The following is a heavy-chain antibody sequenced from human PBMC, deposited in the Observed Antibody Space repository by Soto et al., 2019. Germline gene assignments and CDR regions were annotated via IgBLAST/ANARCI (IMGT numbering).Heavy chain of an antibody. V-gene: IGHV3-23*01. Sequence: GGSLRLSCAASGFTFSSYAMTWVRQAPGKGLEWVSAVSASGNSAYFADSVKGRFTISRDNSKNTLSLQMNSLRAEDTAVYYCAKDLEHLVLYNSFDPWGLGTLVTVSS. CDR1: GFTFSSYA. J-gene: IGHJ5*02. CDR2: VSASGNSA. D-gene: IGHD6-13*01. CDR3: AKDLEHLVLYNSFDP.